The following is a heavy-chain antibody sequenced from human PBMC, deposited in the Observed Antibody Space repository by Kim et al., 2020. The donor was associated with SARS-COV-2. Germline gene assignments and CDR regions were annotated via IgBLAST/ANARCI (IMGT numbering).Heavy chain of an antibody. Sequence: SETLSLTCSVSGGSISSGDYYWSWIRQPPGKGLEWIGYIYYSGSIYYNPSLKSRVTISVDTSKNQFSLKLSSVTAADTVVYYCARGPNYYDSSGYSYFDYWGQGTLVTVSS. J-gene: IGHJ4*02. CDR3: ARGPNYYDSSGYSYFDY. V-gene: IGHV4-30-4*01. D-gene: IGHD3-22*01. CDR2: IYYSGSI. CDR1: GGSISSGDYY.